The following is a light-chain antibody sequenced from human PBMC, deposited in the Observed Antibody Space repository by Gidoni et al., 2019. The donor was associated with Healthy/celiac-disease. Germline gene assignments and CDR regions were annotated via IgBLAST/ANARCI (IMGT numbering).Light chain of an antibody. CDR2: WAS. CDR1: QSVLYSSNNKNY. V-gene: IGKV4-1*01. Sequence: DIVMTQSPDSLAVSLGERATINCKSSQSVLYSSNNKNYLAWYQQKPGQPPKLLIYWASTRESGAPDRFSGSGSGTDSTLTISSLQAEDVAVYYCQQYYSTPLTFGPGTKVEIK. CDR3: QQYYSTPLT. J-gene: IGKJ1*01.